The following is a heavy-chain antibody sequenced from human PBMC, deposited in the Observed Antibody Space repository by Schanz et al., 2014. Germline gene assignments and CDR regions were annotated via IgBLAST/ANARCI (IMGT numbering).Heavy chain of an antibody. D-gene: IGHD3-16*01. CDR3: ARAAYSHGLDV. V-gene: IGHV3-72*01. Sequence: QLVESGGGVVQPGRSLRLSCAASGFTFDDYAMHWVRQAPGKGLEWVARIKNTFNSYTTEYAASVKGRFSISRDDSKSSLYLQMNSLKTEDTAVYFCARAAYSHGLDVWGRGTTVTVSS. CDR1: GFTFDDYA. J-gene: IGHJ6*02. CDR2: IKNTFNSYTT.